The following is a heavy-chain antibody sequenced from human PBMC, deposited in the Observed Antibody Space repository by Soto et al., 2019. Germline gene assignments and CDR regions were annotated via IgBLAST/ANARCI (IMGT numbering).Heavy chain of an antibody. J-gene: IGHJ4*02. CDR1: GYSFTSYW. Sequence: VESLTISCKVSGYSFTSYWIVWVLQMPGKGLECMGIIYPGDSDTRYSPSFQGQVTISADKSISTAYLQWSSLKASDTAMYYCARQVGMGDFDYWGQGTMVTVSS. CDR3: ARQVGMGDFDY. V-gene: IGHV5-51*01. D-gene: IGHD2-21*01. CDR2: IYPGDSDT.